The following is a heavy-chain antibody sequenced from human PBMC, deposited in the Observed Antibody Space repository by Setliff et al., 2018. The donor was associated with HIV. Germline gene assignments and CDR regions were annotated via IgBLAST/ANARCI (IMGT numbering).Heavy chain of an antibody. J-gene: IGHJ4*02. CDR2: IKSRTDGGTT. V-gene: IGHV3-15*01. CDR3: TTEKRGSGAYNFDH. Sequence: PGGSLRLSCAASGFTFSNAWMSWVRQAPGKGLEWVGRIKSRTDGGTTDYSAPVKGRFTISRDDSKNTLYLVMNGLKTEDTALYYCTTEKRGSGAYNFDHWGQGTLVTVSS. D-gene: IGHD5-12*01. CDR1: GFTFSNAW.